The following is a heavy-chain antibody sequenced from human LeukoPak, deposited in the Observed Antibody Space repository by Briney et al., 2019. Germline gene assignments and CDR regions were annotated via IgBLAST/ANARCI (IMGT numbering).Heavy chain of an antibody. CDR2: IYPGDSDT. D-gene: IGHD6-13*01. J-gene: IGHJ6*02. Sequence: GESLKISCKGSGYSFTTYWIGWVRQMPGKGLEWMGIIYPGDSDTRYSPSFQGQVTISADKSINTAYLQWSSLKASDTAMYYCARPRRKLVSGDYYYYGMDVWGQGTTVTVSS. CDR3: ARPRRKLVSGDYYYYGMDV. V-gene: IGHV5-51*01. CDR1: GYSFTTYW.